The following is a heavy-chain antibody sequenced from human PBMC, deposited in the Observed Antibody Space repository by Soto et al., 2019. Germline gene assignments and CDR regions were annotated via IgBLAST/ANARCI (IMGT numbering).Heavy chain of an antibody. CDR2: ISGSGGST. V-gene: IGHV3-23*01. J-gene: IGHJ6*02. CDR1: GFTFSSYA. Sequence: GGSLRLSCAASGFTFSSYAMSWVRQAPGKGLEWVSAISGSGGSTYYADSVKGRFTISRDNSKNTLYLQMNSLRAEDTAVYYCAKHPSAYYYDSSGYSLDVWGQGTTVTVSS. CDR3: AKHPSAYYYDSSGYSLDV. D-gene: IGHD3-22*01.